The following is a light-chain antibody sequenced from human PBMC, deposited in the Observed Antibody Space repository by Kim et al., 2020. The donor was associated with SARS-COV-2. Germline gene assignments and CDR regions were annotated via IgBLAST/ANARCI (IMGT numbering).Light chain of an antibody. V-gene: IGLV3-1*01. J-gene: IGLJ3*02. CDR1: KLGDKY. Sequence: VSPGQTASITCSGDKLGDKYACWYQQKPGQSLVLVIYQDSKRPSGIPERFSGSNSGNTATLTISGTQAMDEADYYCQAWDSSKEVFGGGTQLTVL. CDR3: QAWDSSKEV. CDR2: QDS.